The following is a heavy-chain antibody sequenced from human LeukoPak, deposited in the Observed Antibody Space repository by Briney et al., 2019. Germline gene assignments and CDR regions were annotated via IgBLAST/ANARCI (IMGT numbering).Heavy chain of an antibody. Sequence: GGSLRLSCAASGFTFSSYWMSWVRQAPGKGLEWVANINEEGREKYYVDSVKGRFTISRDNAKNSLHLQMNSLRAEDTAVYYCARVPNLGGMDVWGQGTTVTVSS. D-gene: IGHD1-1*01. V-gene: IGHV3-7*01. CDR1: GFTFSSYW. CDR2: INEEGREK. J-gene: IGHJ6*02. CDR3: ARVPNLGGMDV.